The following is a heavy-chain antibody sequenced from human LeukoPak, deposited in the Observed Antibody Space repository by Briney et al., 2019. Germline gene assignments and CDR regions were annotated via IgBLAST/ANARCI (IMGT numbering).Heavy chain of an antibody. CDR3: ARGYGDYLYFDY. D-gene: IGHD4-17*01. Sequence: ASVKVSCKASGGTFSSYAISWVRQAPGQGLEWMGGIIPIFGTANYAQKFQGRVTITADESTSTAYMELSSLRSEDTAVYYCARGYGDYLYFDYWGQGTLVTVSS. V-gene: IGHV1-69*13. CDR2: IIPIFGTA. J-gene: IGHJ4*02. CDR1: GGTFSSYA.